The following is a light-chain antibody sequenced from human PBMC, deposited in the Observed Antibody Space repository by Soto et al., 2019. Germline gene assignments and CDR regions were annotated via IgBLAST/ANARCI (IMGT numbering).Light chain of an antibody. Sequence: QSVLTQPPSVSAAPGQKVTIPCSGSSSNIGGNSVSWYQQLPGTAPKLLIYDDNKRPSGIPDRFSGSKSGTSATLGITGFXTGDEADYYCGSWDSSLSAYVFGTGTKVTLL. J-gene: IGLJ1*01. V-gene: IGLV1-51*01. CDR1: SSNIGGNS. CDR2: DDN. CDR3: GSWDSSLSAYV.